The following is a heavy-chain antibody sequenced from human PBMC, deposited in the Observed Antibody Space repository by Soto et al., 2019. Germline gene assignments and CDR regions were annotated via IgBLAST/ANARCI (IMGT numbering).Heavy chain of an antibody. V-gene: IGHV4-34*01. CDR1: GGSFSGYY. CDR3: ARGEYRGVNYYYYYGMDV. D-gene: IGHD5-18*01. J-gene: IGHJ6*02. CDR2: INHSGST. Sequence: SETLSLTCAVYGGSFSGYYWSWIRQPPGKGLEWIGEINHSGSTNYNPSLKSRVTISVDTSKNQFSLKLSSVTAADTAVYYCARGEYRGVNYYYYYGMDVWGQGTTVTVSS.